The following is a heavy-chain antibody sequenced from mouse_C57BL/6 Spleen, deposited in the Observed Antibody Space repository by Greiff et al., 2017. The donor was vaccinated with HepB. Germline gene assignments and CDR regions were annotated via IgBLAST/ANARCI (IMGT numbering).Heavy chain of an antibody. V-gene: IGHV1-62-2*01. J-gene: IGHJ2*01. CDR1: GYTFTEYT. Sequence: QVQLQQSGAELVKPGASVKLSCKASGYTFTEYTIHWVKQRSGQGLEWIGWFYPGSGSIKYNEKFKDKATLTADKSSSTVYMELSRLTSEDSAVYFCARDEVLFTTVVADYFDYWGQGTTLTVSS. CDR2: FYPGSGSI. CDR3: ARDEVLFTTVVADYFDY. D-gene: IGHD1-1*01.